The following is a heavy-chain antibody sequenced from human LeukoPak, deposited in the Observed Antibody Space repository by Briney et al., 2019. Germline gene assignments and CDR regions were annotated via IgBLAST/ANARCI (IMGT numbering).Heavy chain of an antibody. CDR2: IYYSGST. Sequence: SETLSLTCTVSGGSISSYYWSWIRQPPGKGLEWIGYIYYSGSTNYNPSLKSRVTISVDTSKNQFSLKLSSVTAADTAVYYCARGASPGCDCYSAWGQGTLVTVSS. J-gene: IGHJ5*02. D-gene: IGHD2-21*02. V-gene: IGHV4-59*01. CDR1: GGSISSYY. CDR3: ARGASPGCDCYSA.